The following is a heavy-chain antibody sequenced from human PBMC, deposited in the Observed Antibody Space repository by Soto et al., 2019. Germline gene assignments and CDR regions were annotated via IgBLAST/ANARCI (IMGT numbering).Heavy chain of an antibody. V-gene: IGHV4-30-4*01. J-gene: IGHJ4*02. CDR3: ARMVTHIDS. Sequence: QVQLQESGPGLVKPSQTLSLTCSVSGGSISSGDDYWSWIRQPPGKGLEWIGFIHSGGSTYYNPSLKSPLTISLDMSKNQFSLKLSSVTAADTAVYYCARMVTHIDSWGQGTLVTVSS. D-gene: IGHD5-18*01. CDR1: GGSISSGDDY. CDR2: IHSGGST.